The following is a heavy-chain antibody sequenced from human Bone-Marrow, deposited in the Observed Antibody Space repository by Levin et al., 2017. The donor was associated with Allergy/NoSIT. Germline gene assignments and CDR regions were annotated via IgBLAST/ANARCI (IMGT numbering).Heavy chain of an antibody. D-gene: IGHD1-14*01. CDR2: IYYIGTT. J-gene: IGHJ4*02. V-gene: IGHV4-39*07. CDR1: GGSISRSPYY. CDR3: AREGTPQSWDY. Sequence: KAGGSLRLSCTVSGGSISRSPYYWVWIRQPPGKGLDWIGSIYYIGTTYYNPSLKTRVTISVDTSKNQFSLKLPSVTAADTAGKYWAREGTPQSWDYWGQGSLVRVSS.